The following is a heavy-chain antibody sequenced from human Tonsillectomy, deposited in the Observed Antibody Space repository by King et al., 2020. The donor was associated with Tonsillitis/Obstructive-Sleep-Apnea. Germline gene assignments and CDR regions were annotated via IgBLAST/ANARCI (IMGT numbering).Heavy chain of an antibody. CDR2: ISSNGGST. CDR3: AGDRSYGSGSNFDY. D-gene: IGHD3-10*01. J-gene: IGHJ4*02. V-gene: IGHV3-64*01. Sequence: VQLVESGGGLVQPGGSLRLSCAASGFTFSSYGTHWVRQAPGKGLEYVSAISSNGGSTYYGNSVKGRFTISRDNSKNTLFLQMGSLRAEDMGVYYCAGDRSYGSGSNFDYWGQGTRVTVSS. CDR1: GFTFSSYG.